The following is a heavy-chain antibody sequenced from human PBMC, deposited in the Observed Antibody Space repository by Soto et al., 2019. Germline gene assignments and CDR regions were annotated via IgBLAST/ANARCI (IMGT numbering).Heavy chain of an antibody. Sequence: QVQLVQSGAEVKKPGASVKVSCKASGYTFTSYGISWVRQAPGQGLEWMGWISAYNGNTNYAQKLQGRVTMTTDTSTSTAYMELSSLRSDDTAVYYCARDTVEVGVVIIRYYYYGMDVWGQGTTVTVSS. CDR3: ARDTVEVGVVIIRYYYYGMDV. V-gene: IGHV1-18*01. J-gene: IGHJ6*02. D-gene: IGHD3-3*01. CDR2: ISAYNGNT. CDR1: GYTFTSYG.